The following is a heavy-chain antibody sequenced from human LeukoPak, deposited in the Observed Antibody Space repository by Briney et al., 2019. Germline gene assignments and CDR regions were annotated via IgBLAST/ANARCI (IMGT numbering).Heavy chain of an antibody. CDR2: IYYSGST. D-gene: IGHD3-22*01. V-gene: IGHV4-31*03. J-gene: IGHJ4*02. CDR3: ARAPESYYDSSGYFDY. Sequence: SETLTLTCTVSGGSISGGGYYWSWIRQHPGKGLEWIGYIYYSGSTYYNPSLKSRVTISVDTSKNQFSLKLSSVTAADTAVYYCARAPESYYDSSGYFDYWGQGTLVTVSS. CDR1: GGSISGGGYY.